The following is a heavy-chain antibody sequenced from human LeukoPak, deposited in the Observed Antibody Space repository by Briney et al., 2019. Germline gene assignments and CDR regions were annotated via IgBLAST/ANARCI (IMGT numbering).Heavy chain of an antibody. V-gene: IGHV3-30-3*01. CDR2: ISYDGSNK. Sequence: GGSLRLSCAASGFTFSSYAMHWVRQAPGKGLEWVAGISYDGSNKYYADSVKGPFTISRDNSKNTLYLQMNSLRAEDTAVYYCARDRSGGDYNFDYWGQGTLVTVSS. CDR1: GFTFSSYA. D-gene: IGHD2-21*02. CDR3: ARDRSGGDYNFDY. J-gene: IGHJ4*02.